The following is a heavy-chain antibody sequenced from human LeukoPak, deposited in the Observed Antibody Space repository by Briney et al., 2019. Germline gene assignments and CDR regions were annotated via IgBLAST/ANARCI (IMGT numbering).Heavy chain of an antibody. V-gene: IGHV3-74*01. CDR3: ARDRGGTDY. Sequence: PGGSLRLSCVASGFSFSNYWMHWVRQAPGKGLVWVSLIYSDGNSATYADSVKGRFTISRDNAKNTLFLQMSSLRAEDTAVYYCARDRGGTDYWGQGTLVTVSS. D-gene: IGHD2-15*01. J-gene: IGHJ4*02. CDR1: GFSFSNYW. CDR2: IYSDGNSA.